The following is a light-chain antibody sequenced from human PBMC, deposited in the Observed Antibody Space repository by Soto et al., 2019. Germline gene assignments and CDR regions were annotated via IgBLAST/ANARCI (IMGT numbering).Light chain of an antibody. CDR2: QVS. CDR1: SGDVGNYNV. V-gene: IGLV2-23*02. J-gene: IGLJ1*01. Sequence: SALAQPASVSGSPGQSITISCTGTSGDVGNYNVVSWYQHHPGKAPKLMMFQVSKRPSGVSSRFSGSKSGNTASLTISGLQAEDEADYYCCSYAPSTTSYVFGTGTKVTVL. CDR3: CSYAPSTTSYV.